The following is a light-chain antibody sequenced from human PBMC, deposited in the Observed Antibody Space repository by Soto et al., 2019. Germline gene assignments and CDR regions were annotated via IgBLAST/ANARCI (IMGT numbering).Light chain of an antibody. V-gene: IGKV1-9*01. CDR2: GAS. CDR1: QAISSY. J-gene: IGKJ1*01. CDR3: QQLNSYPRT. Sequence: IQLTQSPSSLSASVGDRVTITCRASQAISSYLAWYQQKPGRAPNLLIYGASTLQSGVPSRFSGSGSGTDFTLTISSLQPEDFATYYCQQLNSYPRTFGQGTNVDI.